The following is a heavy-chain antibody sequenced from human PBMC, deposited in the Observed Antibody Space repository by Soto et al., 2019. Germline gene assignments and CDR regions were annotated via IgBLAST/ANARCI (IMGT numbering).Heavy chain of an antibody. CDR2: IYYSGST. CDR3: ARELDIVATNGDKSYYYHYMDV. CDR1: GGSISSYY. D-gene: IGHD5-12*01. Sequence: SETLSLTCTVSGGSISSYYWSWIRQPPGKGLEWIGYIYYSGSTNYNPSLKSRVTISVDTSKNQFNLKLRSVTAADTAVYYCARELDIVATNGDKSYYYHYMDVWGKGTTVTVSS. J-gene: IGHJ6*03. V-gene: IGHV4-59*01.